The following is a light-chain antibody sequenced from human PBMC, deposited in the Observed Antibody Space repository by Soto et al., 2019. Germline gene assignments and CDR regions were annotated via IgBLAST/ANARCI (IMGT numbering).Light chain of an antibody. Sequence: EIVMTQSPVTLSVSPGERATLSCRASQTVTINLAWYQQKFGQAPRLLIYGAYTRATGIPARFSASGSGTEFTLTISSLQSEDFAVYYCQQYSDWPITFGQGTRLEIK. J-gene: IGKJ5*01. V-gene: IGKV3-15*01. CDR3: QQYSDWPIT. CDR2: GAY. CDR1: QTVTIN.